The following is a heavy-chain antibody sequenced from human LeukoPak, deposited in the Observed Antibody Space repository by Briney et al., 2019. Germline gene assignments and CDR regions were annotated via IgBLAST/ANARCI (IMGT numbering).Heavy chain of an antibody. D-gene: IGHD3-22*01. CDR1: GGSISSYY. J-gene: IGHJ4*02. V-gene: IGHV4-4*07. CDR2: IYNSGTT. CDR3: ARAPTYYYDSSGSYYFDY. Sequence: SETLSLTCTVSGGSISSYYWTWIRQPAGKGLEWIGRIYNSGTTNYNPSLKSRVTVSVDTSKNQLSLKLSSVTAADTAVYYCARAPTYYYDSSGSYYFDYWGQGTLVTVSS.